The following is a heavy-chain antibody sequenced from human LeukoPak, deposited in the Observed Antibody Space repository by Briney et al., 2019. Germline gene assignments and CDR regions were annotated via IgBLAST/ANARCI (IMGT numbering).Heavy chain of an antibody. J-gene: IGHJ4*02. D-gene: IGHD3-22*01. CDR2: IKSKTDGGTT. V-gene: IGHV3-15*01. Sequence: GGSLRLSCAASGFTFSNAWMSWVRQAPGKGLEWVGRIKSKTDGGTTDYAAPVKGRFTISRDDSKNTLYLQMNSLKTEDTAVYYRTTDRSGYYYVGFDYWGQGTLVTVSS. CDR3: TTDRSGYYYVGFDY. CDR1: GFTFSNAW.